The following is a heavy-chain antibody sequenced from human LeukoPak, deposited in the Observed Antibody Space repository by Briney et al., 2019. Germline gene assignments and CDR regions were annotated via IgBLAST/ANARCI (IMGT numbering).Heavy chain of an antibody. CDR2: INAGNGNT. D-gene: IGHD3-22*01. CDR1: GYTFTSYG. J-gene: IGHJ4*02. CDR3: ARMYDSSGYDY. V-gene: IGHV1-3*01. Sequence: ASVKVSCKASGYTFTSYGISWVRQAPGQGLEWMGWINAGNGNTKYSQKFQGRVTITRDTSASTAYMELSSLRSEDTAVYYCARMYDSSGYDYWGQGTLVTVSS.